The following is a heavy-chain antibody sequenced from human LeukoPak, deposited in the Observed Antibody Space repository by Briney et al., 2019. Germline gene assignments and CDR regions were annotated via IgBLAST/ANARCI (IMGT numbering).Heavy chain of an antibody. CDR1: GYTFTSYY. V-gene: IGHV1-46*01. J-gene: IGHJ4*02. CDR2: INPSGGRT. D-gene: IGHD3-22*01. Sequence: GASVKVSFKASGYTFTSYYIHWVRQAPGQGLEWMGLINPSGGRTSYAQKFQGRVTMTTDMSTSIVYMELSSLRSGDTAVYYCARLLNPYIYYYDSGDSYPPFDYWGQGSLVTVSS. CDR3: ARLLNPYIYYYDSGDSYPPFDY.